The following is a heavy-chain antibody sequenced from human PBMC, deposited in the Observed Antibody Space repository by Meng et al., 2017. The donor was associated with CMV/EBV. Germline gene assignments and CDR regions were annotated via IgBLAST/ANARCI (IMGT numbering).Heavy chain of an antibody. J-gene: IGHJ6*02. CDR1: GYTFTSYD. CDR3: ARVYPTIFGVVRSMDV. Sequence: ASVKVSCKASGYTFTSYDINWVRQATGQGLEWMGWMNPNSGNTGYAQKFQGRVTITRNTSIRTAYMELSSLRSEDTAVYYCARVYPTIFGVVRSMDVWGQGTTVTVSS. V-gene: IGHV1-8*03. CDR2: MNPNSGNT. D-gene: IGHD3-3*01.